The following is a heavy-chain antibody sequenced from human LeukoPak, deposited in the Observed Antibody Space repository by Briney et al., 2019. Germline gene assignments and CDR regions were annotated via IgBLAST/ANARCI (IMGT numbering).Heavy chain of an antibody. J-gene: IGHJ4*02. CDR1: GYTFTSYD. Sequence: ASVKVSCKASGYTFTSYDINWVRQATGQGLEWMGWMNPNSGNTGYAQKFQGRVTMTRNTSISTAYMELSSLRSEDTAVYYCARHFGYYGSSGYYSDVGFDYWGQGTLVTVSS. D-gene: IGHD3-22*01. V-gene: IGHV1-8*01. CDR3: ARHFGYYGSSGYYSDVGFDY. CDR2: MNPNSGNT.